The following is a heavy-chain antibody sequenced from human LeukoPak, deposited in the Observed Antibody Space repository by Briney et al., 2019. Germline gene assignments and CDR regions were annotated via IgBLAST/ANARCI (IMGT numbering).Heavy chain of an antibody. J-gene: IGHJ4*02. D-gene: IGHD6-6*01. CDR3: AKVHLSYYFDY. CDR2: ISSSGGNT. CDR1: GFTFSSCA. V-gene: IGHV3-23*01. Sequence: PGGSLRLSCAASGFTFSSCAMRWVRQAPGKGLEWVSAISSSGGNTYYADSVKGRFTISRDNSKNTLYLEMNSLRAEDTAVYYCAKVHLSYYFDYWGQGTLVTVSS.